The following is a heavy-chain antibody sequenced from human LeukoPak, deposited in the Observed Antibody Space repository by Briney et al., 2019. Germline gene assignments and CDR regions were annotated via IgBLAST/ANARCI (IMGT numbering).Heavy chain of an antibody. CDR3: ARAVPFDY. CDR2: ISYDGSNK. CDR1: GFTFSSYA. V-gene: IGHV3-30*04. J-gene: IGHJ4*02. Sequence: GGSLRLSCAASGFTFSSYAMHWVRQAPGKGLEWVAVISYDGSNKYYADSVKGRFTISRDNSKNTLYLQMNSLRAEDTAVYYCARAVPFDYWGQGTLVTVSS.